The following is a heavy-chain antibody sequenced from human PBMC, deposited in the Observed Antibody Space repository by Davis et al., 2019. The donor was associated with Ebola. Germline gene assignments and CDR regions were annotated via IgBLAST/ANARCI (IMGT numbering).Heavy chain of an antibody. CDR3: ARHSVDFGGVIVIPYYFDY. CDR2: IYHSGST. Sequence: MPSETLSLTCAVSGGSISSSNWWSWVRQPPGKGLEWIGEIYHSGSTNYNPSLKSRVTISVDTSKNQFSLKLSSVTAADTAVYYCARHSVDFGGVIVIPYYFDYWGQGTLVTVSS. J-gene: IGHJ4*02. V-gene: IGHV4-4*02. CDR1: GGSISSSNW. D-gene: IGHD3-16*02.